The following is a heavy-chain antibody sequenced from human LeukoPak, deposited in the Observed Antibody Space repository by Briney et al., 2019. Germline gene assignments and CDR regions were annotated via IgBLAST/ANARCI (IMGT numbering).Heavy chain of an antibody. J-gene: IGHJ6*02. D-gene: IGHD5-12*01. CDR1: GYTFTSYD. CDR2: MNPNSGNT. V-gene: IGHV1-8*01. CDR3: ARWSEDIVATISNGMDV. Sequence: ASVKVPCKASGYTFTSYDINWVRQATGQGLEWMGWMNPNSGNTGYAQKFQGRVTMTRNTSISTAYMELSSLRSEDTAVYYCARWSEDIVATISNGMDVWGQGTTVTVSS.